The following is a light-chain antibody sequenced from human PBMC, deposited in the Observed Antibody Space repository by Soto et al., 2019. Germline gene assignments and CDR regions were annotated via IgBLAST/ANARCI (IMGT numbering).Light chain of an antibody. Sequence: QSALTQPASLSGSPGQSITISCTGTSSDIGAYDYVSWFQQHPGKAPKLMISEVNNRPSGVSNRFSGSKSGNTAYLPISGLQVEDEAPYFCSPVTPTCPHVPGTGTTVTGL. CDR1: SSDIGAYDY. V-gene: IGLV2-14*01. J-gene: IGLJ1*01. CDR2: EVN. CDR3: SPVTPTCPHV.